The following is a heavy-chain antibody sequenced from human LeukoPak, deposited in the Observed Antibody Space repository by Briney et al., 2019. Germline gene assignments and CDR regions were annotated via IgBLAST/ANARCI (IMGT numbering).Heavy chain of an antibody. V-gene: IGHV3-9*01. D-gene: IGHD6-19*01. CDR2: ISWNSGSI. J-gene: IGHJ5*02. CDR1: GFTFDDYA. CDR3: AKGSEEAVAWNWFDP. Sequence: GRSLRLSCAASGFTFDDYAMHWVRQAPGKGLEWVSGISWNSGSIGYADSVKGRFTISRDNSKNTLYLQMNSLRAEDTAVYYCAKGSEEAVAWNWFDPWGQGTLVTVSS.